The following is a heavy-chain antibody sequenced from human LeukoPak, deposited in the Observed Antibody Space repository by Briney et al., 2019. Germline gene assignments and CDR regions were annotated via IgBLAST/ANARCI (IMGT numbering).Heavy chain of an antibody. J-gene: IGHJ3*02. CDR3: ARSGTRGDASDI. Sequence: GGSLRLSCAASGFTFSSYSMNWVRQAPGKGLEWVANIKQDGSEKYYVDSVKGRFTISRDNAKNSLYLQMNSLRAEDTAIYYCARSGTRGDASDIWGQGTMVTVSS. V-gene: IGHV3-7*03. CDR1: GFTFSSYS. D-gene: IGHD5-12*01. CDR2: IKQDGSEK.